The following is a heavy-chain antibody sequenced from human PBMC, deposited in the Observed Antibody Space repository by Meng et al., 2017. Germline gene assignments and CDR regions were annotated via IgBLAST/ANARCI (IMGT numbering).Heavy chain of an antibody. CDR2: IYNSGST. CDR3: ARGSSGYYYKEYGMDV. CDR1: GGSISSYY. Sequence: SETLSLTCTVSGGSISSYYWSWIRQPPGKGLEWIGYIYNSGSTNYNPSLKSRVTISVDTSKNQFSLKLSPVTAADTAVYYCARGSSGYYYKEYGMDVWGQGTTVTVSS. V-gene: IGHV4-59*01. J-gene: IGHJ6*02. D-gene: IGHD6-19*01.